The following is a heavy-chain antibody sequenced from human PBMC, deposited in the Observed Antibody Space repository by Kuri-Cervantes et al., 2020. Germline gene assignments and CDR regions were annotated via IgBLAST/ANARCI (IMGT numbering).Heavy chain of an antibody. Sequence: GESLKISCAASGFTFSSYAMAWVRQAPGKGLEWVSPISASGSITYYADSVKGRFTISRDNSKNTLYLQMNSLRAEDTAVYYCARDAYSSSPYYMDVWGKGTTVTVSS. CDR1: GFTFSSYA. CDR3: ARDAYSSSPYYMDV. D-gene: IGHD6-13*01. J-gene: IGHJ6*03. CDR2: ISASGSIT. V-gene: IGHV3-23*01.